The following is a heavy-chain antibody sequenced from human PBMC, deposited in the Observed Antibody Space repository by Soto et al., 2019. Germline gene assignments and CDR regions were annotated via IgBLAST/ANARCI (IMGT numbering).Heavy chain of an antibody. CDR3: TRGAGQGSGSYD. Sequence: QVQLVQSGAEVKKPGASVKVSCKASGYIFTSFGITWVRQAPGQGLEWMGWVSTYNGNTKYAQKLQGRVTMSTDTSTSTAYMERRSLRPDDTAVYYCTRGAGQGSGSYDWGQGTLVTVSS. J-gene: IGHJ4*02. CDR2: VSTYNGNT. V-gene: IGHV1-18*01. D-gene: IGHD3-10*01. CDR1: GYIFTSFG.